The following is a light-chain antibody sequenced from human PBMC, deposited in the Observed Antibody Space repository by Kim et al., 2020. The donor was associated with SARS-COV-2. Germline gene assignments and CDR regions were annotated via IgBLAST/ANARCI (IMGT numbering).Light chain of an antibody. V-gene: IGLV3-19*01. CDR1: SLRSYY. CDR3: NSRDSNDNVV. J-gene: IGLJ2*01. Sequence: SSELTQDPAVSVPLGQTVRITCQGDSLRSYYATWYQQKPGQAPILVIYGKNNRPSGIPDRFSGSSSGNTASLTITGTQAGDEADYYCNSRDSNDNVVFGG. CDR2: GKN.